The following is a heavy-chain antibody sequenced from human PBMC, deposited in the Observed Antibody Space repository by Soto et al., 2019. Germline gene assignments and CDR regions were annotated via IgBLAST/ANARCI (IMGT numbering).Heavy chain of an antibody. CDR2: ITEDGSNE. D-gene: IGHD1-1*01. V-gene: IGHV3-7*04. CDR1: GFTFSSHW. Sequence: EVQLVESGGGLVQPGGSLRLSCAASGFTFSSHWMYWVRQAPGKGLEWVATITEDGSNEYYVDSVRGRFTISRDNSKNSLFLQMNSLRAEDTAVYSCARVATTGRGTDYWGQGTLVIGSS. CDR3: ARVATTGRGTDY. J-gene: IGHJ4*02.